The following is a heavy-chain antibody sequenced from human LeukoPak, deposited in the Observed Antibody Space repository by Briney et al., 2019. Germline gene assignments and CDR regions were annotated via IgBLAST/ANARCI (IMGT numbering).Heavy chain of an antibody. V-gene: IGHV3-23*01. CDR1: GFTFSSYA. CDR2: ISGSGDST. J-gene: IGHJ4*02. CDR3: AKDVSSLDTAMVVFDY. D-gene: IGHD5-18*01. Sequence: GGSLRLSCAASGFTFSSYAMSWVRQAPGKGLEWVSAISGSGDSTYYADSVKGRFTISRDNSKNTLYLQMNSLRAEDTAVYYCAKDVSSLDTAMVVFDYWGQGTLVTVSS.